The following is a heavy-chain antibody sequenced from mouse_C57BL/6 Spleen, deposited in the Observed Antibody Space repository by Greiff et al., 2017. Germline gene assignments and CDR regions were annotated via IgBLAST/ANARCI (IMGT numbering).Heavy chain of an antibody. CDR2: ISDGGSYT. CDR3: AREKGMVTTGFAY. J-gene: IGHJ3*01. D-gene: IGHD2-2*01. V-gene: IGHV5-4*01. CDR1: GFTFSSYA. Sequence: EVQLVESGGGLVKPGGSLKLSCAASGFTFSSYAMSWVRQTPEKRLEWVATISDGGSYTYYPDNVKGRFTISRDNAKNNLYLQMSHLKSEDTAMYYCAREKGMVTTGFAYWGQGTLVTVSA.